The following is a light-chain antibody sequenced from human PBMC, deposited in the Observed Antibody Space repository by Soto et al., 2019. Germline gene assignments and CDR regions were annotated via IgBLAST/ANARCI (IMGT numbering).Light chain of an antibody. V-gene: IGKV3-20*01. CDR2: RAS. CDR1: QSVSNSY. CDR3: QQYGGSTLT. J-gene: IGKJ4*02. Sequence: EMVLTLSPSTLSLSPGERATLSGWAVQSVSNSYLGWYQKRPGRAPRPVIYRASYSAAGIQDRFSVSGSGTAFTLTIVSLEPEDFAVYFCQQYGGSTLTVGGGTKVDIK.